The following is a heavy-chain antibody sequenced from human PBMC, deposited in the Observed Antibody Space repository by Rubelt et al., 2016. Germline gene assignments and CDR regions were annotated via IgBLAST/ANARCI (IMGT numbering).Heavy chain of an antibody. J-gene: IGHJ4*02. CDR2: ISAYNGNT. D-gene: IGHD1-7*01. CDR1: GYTFTSYG. Sequence: QVQLVQSGAEVKKPGASVKVPCKASGYTFTSYGISWVRQAPGQGLEWMGWISAYNGNTTYAQKRQDRVTMNTDTSTSTAYMELRSLRSGDTAVYYCARDLPPFRRYNWNFPLDYWGQGTLVTVSS. V-gene: IGHV1-18*01. CDR3: ARDLPPFRRYNWNFPLDY.